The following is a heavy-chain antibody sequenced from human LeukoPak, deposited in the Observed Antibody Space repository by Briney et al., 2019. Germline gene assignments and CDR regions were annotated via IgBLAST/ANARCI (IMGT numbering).Heavy chain of an antibody. CDR2: ISGDGGST. J-gene: IGHJ4*02. CDR1: GFTFDDYA. V-gene: IGHV3-43*02. D-gene: IGHD6-13*01. CDR3: ANSILGSSWYIGDY. Sequence: GGSLRLSCAASGFTFDDYAMHWVRQAPGKGLEWVSLISGDGGSTYYADSVKGRFTISRDNSKNSLYPQMNSLRTEDTALYYCANSILGSSWYIGDYWGQGTLVTVSS.